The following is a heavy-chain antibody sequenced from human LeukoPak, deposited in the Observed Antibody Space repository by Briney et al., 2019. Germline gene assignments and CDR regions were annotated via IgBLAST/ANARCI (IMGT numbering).Heavy chain of an antibody. CDR2: IYYSGST. J-gene: IGHJ4*02. D-gene: IGHD1-26*01. CDR3: ARVPLYSGTYYCDY. Sequence: SETLSLTCTVSGGSISGYYWSWIRQPPGKGLEWIGYIYYSGSTNYNPSLKSRVTISVDASKNQFSLKLSSVTAADTAVYYCARVPLYSGTYYCDYWGQGTLVTVSS. V-gene: IGHV4-59*01. CDR1: GGSISGYY.